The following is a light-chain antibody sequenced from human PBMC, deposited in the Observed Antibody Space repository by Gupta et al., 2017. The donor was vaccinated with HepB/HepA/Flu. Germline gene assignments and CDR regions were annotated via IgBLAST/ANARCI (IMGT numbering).Light chain of an antibody. Sequence: SYALTQPPSASFSPGHTATTTCSGDKLGDKYVCWYKQKPGQSPVLVIYQDTKRPSGIPERLSGSNSGNTATLTISGTQVMDEADYYCQVWDISNVIFGGGTKLTVL. J-gene: IGLJ2*01. CDR1: KLGDKY. V-gene: IGLV3-1*01. CDR2: QDT. CDR3: QVWDISNVI.